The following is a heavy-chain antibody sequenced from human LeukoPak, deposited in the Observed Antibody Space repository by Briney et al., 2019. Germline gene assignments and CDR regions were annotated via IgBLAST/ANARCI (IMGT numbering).Heavy chain of an antibody. Sequence: GGSLRLSCAASGFTFQNHAMIWVRQAPGKGLEWVSSTVPESGQGPFYADSVRGPFTVSRETSRNTLSLQMTSLTVDDTAIYSCVQGHSATWYWLDSWGQGTQVTVSS. D-gene: IGHD4-23*01. CDR3: VQGHSATWYWLDS. CDR2: TVPESGQGP. CDR1: GFTFQNHA. J-gene: IGHJ5*01. V-gene: IGHV3-23*01.